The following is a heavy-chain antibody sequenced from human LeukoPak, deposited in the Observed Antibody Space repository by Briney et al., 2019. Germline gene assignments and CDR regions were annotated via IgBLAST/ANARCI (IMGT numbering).Heavy chain of an antibody. CDR3: ARNQQLGGHSYYYYGMDV. D-gene: IGHD3-16*01. CDR2: ISGGGVTT. J-gene: IGHJ6*02. V-gene: IGHV3-23*01. Sequence: GGSLRLSCVGSGFTSIAYALTWARQAPGKGLEWVSGISGGGVTTYYADSVKGRFTISRDNSKNTLYLQMNSLRADDTAIYYCARNQQLGGHSYYYYGMDVWGQGTTVTISS. CDR1: GFTSIAYA.